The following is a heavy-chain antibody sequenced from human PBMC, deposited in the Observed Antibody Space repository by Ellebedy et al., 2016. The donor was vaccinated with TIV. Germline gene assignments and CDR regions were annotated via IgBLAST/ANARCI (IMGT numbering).Heavy chain of an antibody. CDR1: GFTFSRYA. J-gene: IGHJ4*02. D-gene: IGHD6-13*01. CDR2: IKQDGTEK. V-gene: IGHV3-7*01. Sequence: GESLKISCAASGFTFSRYAMNWVRQAPGKGLEWVANIKQDGTEKYYLDSVKGRFTISRDNARNSLYLQMNTLRVEDTAVYYCVRGGSRISTAGSFDYWGQGTLVTVSS. CDR3: VRGGSRISTAGSFDY.